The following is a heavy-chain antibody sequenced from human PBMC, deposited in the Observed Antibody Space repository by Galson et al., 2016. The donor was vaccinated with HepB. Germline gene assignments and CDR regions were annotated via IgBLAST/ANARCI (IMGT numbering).Heavy chain of an antibody. CDR1: GGSFSGYY. J-gene: IGHJ4*02. D-gene: IGHD5-24*01. V-gene: IGHV4-34*01. Sequence: ETLSLTCAVYGGSFSGYYWSWIRQLPGKGLEWIGEINHSGSTNYNPSLKSRVTISIDTSKNQFSLKLSSVTAADTAVYYCARGRGDSWGQGTLVTVSS. CDR3: ARGRGDS. CDR2: INHSGST.